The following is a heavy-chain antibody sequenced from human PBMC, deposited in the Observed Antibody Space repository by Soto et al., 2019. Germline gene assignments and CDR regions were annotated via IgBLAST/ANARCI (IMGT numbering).Heavy chain of an antibody. CDR3: ASGPRLYCSGGSCYSYYDGMDV. D-gene: IGHD2-15*01. J-gene: IGHJ6*02. Sequence: QVQLVQSGAEVKKPGASVKVSCKASGYTFTSYDINWVRQATGQGLEWMGWMNPNSGNTGYAQKFQGRVTMNRNTSISTADKELSSLRSEETAVYYCASGPRLYCSGGSCYSYYDGMDVWGQGTTVTVSS. V-gene: IGHV1-8*01. CDR2: MNPNSGNT. CDR1: GYTFTSYD.